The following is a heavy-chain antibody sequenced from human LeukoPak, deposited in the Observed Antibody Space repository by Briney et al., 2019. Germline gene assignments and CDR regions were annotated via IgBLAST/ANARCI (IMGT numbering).Heavy chain of an antibody. CDR3: ARDLVVHGGGFDY. V-gene: IGHV4-38-2*02. Sequence: SETLSLTCTVSGYSISSGYYWGWVRRPPGKGLEWIGIIYHSGSTYYNPSLKRRVTISGDTSKNQFSLKLSSVTAADTAVYYCARDLVVHGGGFDYWGQGTLVTVSS. J-gene: IGHJ4*02. CDR1: GYSISSGYY. D-gene: IGHD2-2*01. CDR2: IYHSGST.